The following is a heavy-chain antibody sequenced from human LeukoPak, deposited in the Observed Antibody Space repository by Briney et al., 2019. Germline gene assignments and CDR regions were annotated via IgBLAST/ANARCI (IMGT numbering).Heavy chain of an antibody. J-gene: IGHJ4*02. Sequence: EASVKVSCKASGYTFTSYGISWVRQAPGQGLEWMGWISAYNGNTNYAQKLQGRVTMTTDTSTSTAYMELRSLRSDDTAVYYCARDYCSSTSCYKPGDYWGQGTLVTVSS. CDR3: ARDYCSSTSCYKPGDY. D-gene: IGHD2-2*02. V-gene: IGHV1-18*01. CDR2: ISAYNGNT. CDR1: GYTFTSYG.